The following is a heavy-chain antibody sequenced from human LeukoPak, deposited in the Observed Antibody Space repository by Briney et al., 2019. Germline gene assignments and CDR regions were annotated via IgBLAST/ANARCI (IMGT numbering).Heavy chain of an antibody. V-gene: IGHV3-21*01. CDR1: GFTFSSYS. Sequence: GGSLRLSCAASGFTFSSYSMNWVRQAPGKGLEWVSSISSSGYIYYADSVKGRFTISRDNAKNSLYLQMNSLRAEDTAVYYCARDPLADYWGQGTLVTVSS. CDR3: ARDPLADY. D-gene: IGHD1-1*01. J-gene: IGHJ4*02. CDR2: ISSSGYI.